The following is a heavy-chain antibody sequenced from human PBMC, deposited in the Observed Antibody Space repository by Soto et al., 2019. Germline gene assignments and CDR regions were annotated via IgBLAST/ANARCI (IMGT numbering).Heavy chain of an antibody. V-gene: IGHV1-24*01. D-gene: IGHD6-6*01. J-gene: IGHJ4*02. CDR1: GYTLTELS. Sequence: ASVKVSCKDSGYTLTELSMHWVRQAPGKGLEWMGGFDPEDGETIYAQKFQGRVTMTEDTSTDTAYMELSSLRSEDTAVYYCATAVLFEYSSSSPFDYWGQGTLVTVSS. CDR3: ATAVLFEYSSSSPFDY. CDR2: FDPEDGET.